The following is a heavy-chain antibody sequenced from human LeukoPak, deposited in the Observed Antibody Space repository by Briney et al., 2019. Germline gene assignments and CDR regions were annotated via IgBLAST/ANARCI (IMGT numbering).Heavy chain of an antibody. J-gene: IGHJ3*02. V-gene: IGHV4-59*08. CDR1: GGSISSYY. D-gene: IGHD6-13*01. CDR2: IYYSGST. Sequence: SETLSLTCTVSGGSISSYYWSWIRQPPGKGLEWIGYIYYSGSTNYNPSLKSRVTISVDTSKNQFSLKLSSVTAADTAVYYCARWVQQQLILVGAFDIWGQGTMVTVSS. CDR3: ARWVQQQLILVGAFDI.